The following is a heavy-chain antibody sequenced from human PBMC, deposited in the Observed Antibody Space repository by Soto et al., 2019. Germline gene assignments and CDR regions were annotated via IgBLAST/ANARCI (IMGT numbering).Heavy chain of an antibody. CDR3: ARALGYGSGSYPDY. CDR1: GCSISSSNW. V-gene: IGHV4-4*02. J-gene: IGHJ4*02. D-gene: IGHD3-10*01. Sequence: SETLSLTCAVSGCSISSSNWWTSGHRPPGKGLEWIGEIYHGGSTNYNPSLRSRVTISVDKSKNQFSLKLTSVTAADTALYYCARALGYGSGSYPDYWGQGSLVTVSS. CDR2: IYHGGST.